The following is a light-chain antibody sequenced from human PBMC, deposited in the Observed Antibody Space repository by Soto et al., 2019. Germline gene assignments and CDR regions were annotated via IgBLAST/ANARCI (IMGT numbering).Light chain of an antibody. CDR2: AAS. Sequence: DIQMTQSPSSLSASVGDRVTITCRASQSISSYLNGYQQKPGKAPKLLIYAASSLQSGVPSRFSGSGSGTDFTLTISSLQPEDFATYYCEQSYSTPVTTFGQGIKLEIK. J-gene: IGKJ2*01. V-gene: IGKV1-39*01. CDR1: QSISSY. CDR3: EQSYSTPVTT.